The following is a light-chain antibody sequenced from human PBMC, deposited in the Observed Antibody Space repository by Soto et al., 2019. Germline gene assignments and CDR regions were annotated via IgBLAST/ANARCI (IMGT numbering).Light chain of an antibody. CDR1: SSDVGGYNY. CDR3: SSYTSSRTRL. CDR2: EVS. Sequence: QSALTQPASVSGSPGQSITISCTGTSSDVGGYNYVSWYQQHPGKAPKLMIYEVSNRPSGVSNRFSGSKSGNTASLTISWLQAEDEADYYCSSYTSSRTRLFGGGTKLTVL. J-gene: IGLJ2*01. V-gene: IGLV2-14*01.